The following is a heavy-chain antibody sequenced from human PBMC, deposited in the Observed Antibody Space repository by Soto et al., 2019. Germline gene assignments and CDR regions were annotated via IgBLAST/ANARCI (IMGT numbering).Heavy chain of an antibody. D-gene: IGHD5-18*01. Sequence: QVQLVQSEAEVKKPGSSVKVSCKASGGTFSSYTISWVRQAPGQGLEWMGRIIPILGIANYAQKFQGRVTIXXDXSXXTAYREVSSLRSEDTAVYCCARGPGGTVDTAMVPYWGQGTLVTVSS. V-gene: IGHV1-69*02. CDR2: IIPILGIA. CDR3: ARGPGGTVDTAMVPY. CDR1: GGTFSSYT. J-gene: IGHJ4*02.